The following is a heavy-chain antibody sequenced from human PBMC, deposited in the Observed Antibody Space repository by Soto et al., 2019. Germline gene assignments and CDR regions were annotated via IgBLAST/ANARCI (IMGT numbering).Heavy chain of an antibody. J-gene: IGHJ5*02. CDR2: ISSSGSTI. Sequence: PGGSLRLSCAASGFTFSSYEMNWVRQAPGKGLEWVSYISSSGSTIYYADSVKGQFTISRDNAKNSLYLQMNSLRAEDTAVYYCARIAQAGRFDPWGQGTLVTSPQ. D-gene: IGHD6-13*01. V-gene: IGHV3-48*03. CDR1: GFTFSSYE. CDR3: ARIAQAGRFDP.